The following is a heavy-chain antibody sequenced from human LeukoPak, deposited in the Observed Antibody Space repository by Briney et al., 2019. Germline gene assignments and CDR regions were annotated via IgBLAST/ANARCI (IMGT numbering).Heavy chain of an antibody. D-gene: IGHD3-22*01. CDR3: ARESVYYDSSGYNDVFDI. J-gene: IGHJ3*02. CDR1: GGSISSSNW. V-gene: IGHV4-4*02. Sequence: PSETLSLTCAVSGGSISSSNWWSWVRQPPGKGLEWIGEIYHSGSTNYNPSLKSRVTISVDKSENQFSLKLSSVTAADMAVYYCARESVYYDSSGYNDVFDIWGQGTMVTVSS. CDR2: IYHSGST.